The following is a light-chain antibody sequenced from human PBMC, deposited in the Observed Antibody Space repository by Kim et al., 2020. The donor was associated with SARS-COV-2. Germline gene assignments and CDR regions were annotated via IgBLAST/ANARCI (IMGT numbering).Light chain of an antibody. CDR1: QSISSY. V-gene: IGKV1-39*01. CDR3: RQSYSTPHS. CDR2: AAS. Sequence: DIQMTQSPSSLSASVGDRVTITCRASQSISSYLNWYQQKPGKAPKLLIYAASSLQSGVPSRFSGSGSGTDFTLTISSLQPEDFATYYCRQSYSTPHSFAQGTKLEI. J-gene: IGKJ2*01.